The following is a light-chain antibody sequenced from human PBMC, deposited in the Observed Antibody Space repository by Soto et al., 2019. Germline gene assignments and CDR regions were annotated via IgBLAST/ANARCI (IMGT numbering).Light chain of an antibody. Sequence: QSVLTQPPSASGTPGQRVTISCSGSSSNIGSNTVNWYQQLPGTAPKLLIYSNSQRPSGVPDRFSGSKSGTSASLAISGRQAEDEADYYCAVWDDSLNGWVFGGGTKLTVL. V-gene: IGLV1-44*01. J-gene: IGLJ3*02. CDR1: SSNIGSNT. CDR3: AVWDDSLNGWV. CDR2: SNS.